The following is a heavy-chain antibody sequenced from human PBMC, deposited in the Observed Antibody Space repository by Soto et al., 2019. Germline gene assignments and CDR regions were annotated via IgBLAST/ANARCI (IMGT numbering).Heavy chain of an antibody. V-gene: IGHV4-59*01. CDR2: IYYSGST. D-gene: IGHD3-22*01. Sequence: SETLSLTCTVSGGSISSYYWSWIRQPPGKGLEWIGYIYYSGSTNYNPSLKSRVTISVDTSKNQFSLKLSSVTAEDTAVYYCVKAFSGYYTDSWDYWGQGTLVTVSS. CDR1: GGSISSYY. J-gene: IGHJ4*02. CDR3: VKAFSGYYTDSWDY.